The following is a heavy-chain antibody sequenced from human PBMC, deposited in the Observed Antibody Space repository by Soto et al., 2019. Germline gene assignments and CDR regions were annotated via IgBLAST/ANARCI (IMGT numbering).Heavy chain of an antibody. CDR1: GGSLSSDRYY. CDR3: ALFCSGGSCYRTAFWYFDL. Sequence: QLQLQESGPGLLKPSETLSLTCTVSGGSLSSDRYYWGWIRQPPGKGLEWIGSTYYSGTTYYNPALTSRVAISVDTTGNQFSLRVSSVTAADTAVYYCALFCSGGSCYRTAFWYFDLWGRGTLVTVSS. CDR2: TYYSGTT. J-gene: IGHJ2*01. D-gene: IGHD2-15*01. V-gene: IGHV4-39*01.